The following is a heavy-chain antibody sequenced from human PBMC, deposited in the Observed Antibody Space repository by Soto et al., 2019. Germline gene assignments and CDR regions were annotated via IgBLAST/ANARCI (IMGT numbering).Heavy chain of an antibody. V-gene: IGHV3-72*01. CDR2: TRNKANNYIT. CDR3: GRWTSGSPDC. CDR1: GFTLSDHY. Sequence: EVQLVESGGGLVQPGGSLRLSCAASGFTLSDHYMDWVRQAPGKGLEWLGRTRNKANNYITEYATSVKGRFTISRDDSKNSVYLQLNSLKSEDTAVYYCGRWTSGSPDCRGQGTLVTVSS. J-gene: IGHJ4*02. D-gene: IGHD1-26*01.